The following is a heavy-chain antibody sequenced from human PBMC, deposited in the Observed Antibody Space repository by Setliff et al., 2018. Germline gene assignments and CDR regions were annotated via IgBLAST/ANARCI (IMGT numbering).Heavy chain of an antibody. D-gene: IGHD3-22*01. J-gene: IGHJ4*02. CDR1: GDSFSDYY. CDR2: INHSGSP. Sequence: PSETLSLTCAVYGDSFSDYYWSWIRQPPGKGLEWIEEINHTGSPNWIGEINHSGSPNYNPSLKSRVTMSVDTSKNQFSLKLTSVTAADTAVYYCRVWVDMIEVDSWAQGTLVTVSS. CDR3: RVWVDMIEVDS. V-gene: IGHV4-34*01.